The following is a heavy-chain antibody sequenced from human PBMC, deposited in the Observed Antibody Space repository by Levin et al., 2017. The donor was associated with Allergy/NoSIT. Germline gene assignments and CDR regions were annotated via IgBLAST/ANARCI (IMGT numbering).Heavy chain of an antibody. J-gene: IGHJ4*02. D-gene: IGHD3-10*01. V-gene: IGHV4-39*01. Sequence: SETLSLTCTVSGGSISSSSYYWGWIRQPPGKGLEWIGSIYYSGSTYYNPSLKSRVTISVDTSKNQFSLKLSSVTAADTAVYYCARLRRVRGYYFDYWGQGTLVTVSS. CDR2: IYYSGST. CDR3: ARLRRVRGYYFDY. CDR1: GGSISSSSYY.